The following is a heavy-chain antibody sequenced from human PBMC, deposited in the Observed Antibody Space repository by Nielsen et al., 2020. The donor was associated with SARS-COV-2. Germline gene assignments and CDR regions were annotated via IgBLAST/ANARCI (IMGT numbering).Heavy chain of an antibody. CDR1: GGSISISSCY. D-gene: IGHD4-17*01. V-gene: IGHV4-39*01. Sequence: SETLSLTCTVSGGSISISSCYWGWIRQPPGKGLEWIGSIYYSGSTYYNPSLASRVTISVDTSKNQFSLKLNSVTAADTAVYYCARLDYGDYRAFDIWGQGTMVTVSS. CDR2: IYYSGST. J-gene: IGHJ3*02. CDR3: ARLDYGDYRAFDI.